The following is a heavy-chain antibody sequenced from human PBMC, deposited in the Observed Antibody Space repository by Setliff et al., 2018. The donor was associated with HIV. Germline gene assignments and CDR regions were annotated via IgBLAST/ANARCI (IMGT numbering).Heavy chain of an antibody. CDR3: AREIGDYYDSSGYYPPTYYYYGMDV. J-gene: IGHJ6*02. CDR2: ISAYNGNT. Sequence: ASVKVSCKASGYTFTSYDISWVRQAPGQGLEWMGWISAYNGNTNYAQKPQGRVTMTTDTSTSKAYMELRSLKSDDTAVYYCAREIGDYYDSSGYYPPTYYYYGMDVWGQGTTVTVSS. V-gene: IGHV1-18*01. CDR1: GYTFTSYD. D-gene: IGHD3-22*01.